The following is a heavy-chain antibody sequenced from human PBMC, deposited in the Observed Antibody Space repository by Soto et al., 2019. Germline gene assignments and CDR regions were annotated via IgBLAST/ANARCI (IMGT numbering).Heavy chain of an antibody. CDR3: ARVGFSAVVAATTYYFDY. J-gene: IGHJ4*02. CDR2: IYYSGST. V-gene: IGHV4-30-4*01. D-gene: IGHD2-15*01. Sequence: PSETLSLTCTVSGGSISSGDYYWSWIRQPPGKGLEWIGYIYYSGSTYYNPSLKSRVTISVDTSKNQFSLKLSSVTAADTAVYYCARVGFSAVVAATTYYFDYWGQGTLVTVSS. CDR1: GGSISSGDYY.